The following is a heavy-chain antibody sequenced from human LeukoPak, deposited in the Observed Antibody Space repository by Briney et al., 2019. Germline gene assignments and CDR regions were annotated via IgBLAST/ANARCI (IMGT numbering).Heavy chain of an antibody. J-gene: IGHJ4*02. V-gene: IGHV4-34*01. Sequence: PSETLSLTCAVYGRSFSGYYWSWIRQPPGKGLEWIGEINHSGSTNYNPSLKSRVTISVDTSKNQFSLKLSSVTAADTAVYYCARGIKYYGSGSYYDYWGQGTLVTVSS. CDR1: GRSFSGYY. CDR2: INHSGST. CDR3: ARGIKYYGSGSYYDY. D-gene: IGHD3-10*01.